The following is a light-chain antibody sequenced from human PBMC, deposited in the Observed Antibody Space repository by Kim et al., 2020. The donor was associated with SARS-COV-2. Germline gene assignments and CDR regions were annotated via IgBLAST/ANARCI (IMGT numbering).Light chain of an antibody. CDR1: SGSIASNY. Sequence: NFMLTQPHSVSESPGKTVTISCTRSSGSIASNYVQWYQQRPGSAPTTVIYEDNQRPSGVPDRFSGSIDSSSNSASLTISGLKTEDEADYYCQSYDSSNRVFGGGTQLTV. CDR2: EDN. V-gene: IGLV6-57*03. CDR3: QSYDSSNRV. J-gene: IGLJ3*02.